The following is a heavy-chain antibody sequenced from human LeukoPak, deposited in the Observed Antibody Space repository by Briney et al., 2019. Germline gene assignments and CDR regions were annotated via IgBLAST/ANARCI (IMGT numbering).Heavy chain of an antibody. J-gene: IGHJ4*02. CDR3: ARDSMVRGVMQLDY. CDR1: GFTFSSYA. Sequence: PGRSLRLSCAASGFTFSSYAMHWVRQAPGKGLEWVAVISYDGSNKYYADSVKGRFTISRDNSKNTLYLQMNSPRAEDTAVYYCARDSMVRGVMQLDYWGQGTLVTVSS. D-gene: IGHD3-10*01. CDR2: ISYDGSNK. V-gene: IGHV3-30*04.